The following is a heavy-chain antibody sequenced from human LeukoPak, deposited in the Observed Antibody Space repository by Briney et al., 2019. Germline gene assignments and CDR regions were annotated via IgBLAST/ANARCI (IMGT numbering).Heavy chain of an antibody. CDR3: ARGDYETHGYQTR. D-gene: IGHD3-22*01. CDR2: INTNTGNP. CDR1: GYIFTSYV. J-gene: IGHJ4*02. V-gene: IGHV7-4-1*02. Sequence: ASVKVSCKASGYIFTSYVLHWVRQAPGRGLEWMGWINTNTGNPTYAQGFTGRFVFSLDTSVSTAYLQISGLKADDTAMYYCARGDYETHGYQTRWGQGTLVTVSS.